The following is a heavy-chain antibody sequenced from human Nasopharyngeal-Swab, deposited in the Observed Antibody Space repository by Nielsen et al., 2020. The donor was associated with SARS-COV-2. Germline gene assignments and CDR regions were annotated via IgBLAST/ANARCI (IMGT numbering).Heavy chain of an antibody. CDR3: ATSSDWCFQY. CDR2: INEDGSET. V-gene: IGHV3-7*02. J-gene: IGHJ4*02. D-gene: IGHD6-19*01. CDR1: GFTYW. Sequence: GESLKISCATSGFTYWMSWVRQAPGKGLEWVASINEDGSETYYEDSAKGRFTISRDNAKNSMYLQMNSLRAEDTAIYYCATSSDWCFQYWGQGSLITVSS.